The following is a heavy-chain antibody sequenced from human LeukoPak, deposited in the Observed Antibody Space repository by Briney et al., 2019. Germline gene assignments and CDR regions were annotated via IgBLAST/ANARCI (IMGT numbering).Heavy chain of an antibody. Sequence: ASETLSLTCTVSGYSISSGYYWGWIRQPPGKGPEWIGSIYHSGSTYYNPSLESRVTISVDTSKNQFSLKLSSVTAADTAVYYCARESTVAGKTLFDYWGQGTLVTVSS. CDR2: IYHSGST. CDR3: ARESTVAGKTLFDY. CDR1: GYSISSGYY. V-gene: IGHV4-38-2*02. J-gene: IGHJ4*02. D-gene: IGHD6-19*01.